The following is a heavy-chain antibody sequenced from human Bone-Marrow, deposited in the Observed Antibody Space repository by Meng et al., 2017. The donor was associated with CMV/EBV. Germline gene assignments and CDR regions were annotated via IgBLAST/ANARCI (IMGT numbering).Heavy chain of an antibody. CDR1: GFTFDDYA. D-gene: IGHD2-2*01. Sequence: SLKISCVASGFTFDDYAMHWVRQAPGKGLEWVSGISWNSGSIGYADSVKGRFTISRDNSKNTLYLQMNSLRAEDTAVYYCARDLGCSSTSCYEGGYYYYYYGMDVWGQGNTVNV. V-gene: IGHV3-9*01. CDR2: ISWNSGSI. J-gene: IGHJ6*02. CDR3: ARDLGCSSTSCYEGGYYYYYYGMDV.